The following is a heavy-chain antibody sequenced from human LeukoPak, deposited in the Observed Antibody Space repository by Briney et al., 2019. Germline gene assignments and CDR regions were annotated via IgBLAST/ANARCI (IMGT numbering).Heavy chain of an antibody. J-gene: IGHJ4*02. V-gene: IGHV3-30*04. Sequence: GGSLRLSCAASGFAFSSFAMHWVRQAPGRGLEWVAVISYDGSNKYYADSVKGRFTISRDNSKNTLYLQMNSLTAEDTAVYYCARDDRGIAAAGFFDYWGQGTLVTVSS. D-gene: IGHD6-13*01. CDR1: GFAFSSFA. CDR3: ARDDRGIAAAGFFDY. CDR2: ISYDGSNK.